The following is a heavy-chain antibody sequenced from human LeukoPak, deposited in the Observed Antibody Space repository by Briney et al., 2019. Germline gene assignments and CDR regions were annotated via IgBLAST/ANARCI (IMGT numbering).Heavy chain of an antibody. CDR1: GYTFTGYY. J-gene: IGHJ4*02. CDR2: INPNSGGT. V-gene: IGHV1-2*02. Sequence: APLWVSSTASGYTFTGYYMHCVRQAPGQGREWMGWINPNSGGTNYTQKLQGRVTMTSDTSLSTACMALSRLRSEDTAVYYCATDPYYDILTGYEYYFDSWGQGTLVTVSS. D-gene: IGHD3-9*01. CDR3: ATDPYYDILTGYEYYFDS.